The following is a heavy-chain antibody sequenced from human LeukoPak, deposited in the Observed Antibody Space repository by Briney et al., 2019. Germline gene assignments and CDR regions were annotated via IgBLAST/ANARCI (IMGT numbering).Heavy chain of an antibody. CDR3: AGDERWLQYY. CDR1: GFTFSSSW. V-gene: IGHV3-7*01. CDR2: INQDGNEK. J-gene: IGHJ4*02. D-gene: IGHD5-24*01. Sequence: GGSLRLSCAASGFTFSSSWMNWVRQAPGKGLEWVANINQDGNEKYYVDSVKGRFTISRDNAKNSLYLQMNSLRAEDTAIYYCAGDERWLQYYWGQGSLVTVSS.